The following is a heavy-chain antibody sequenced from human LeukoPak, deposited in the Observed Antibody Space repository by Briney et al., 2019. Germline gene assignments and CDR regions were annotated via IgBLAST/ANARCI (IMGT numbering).Heavy chain of an antibody. CDR1: GYTFISYY. CDR3: ARVIARRNLLDY. V-gene: IGHV1-46*01. CDR2: INPSGGST. D-gene: IGHD1-14*01. Sequence: ASVKVSCKASGYTFISYYMHWVRQAPGQGLEWMGIINPSGGSTSYAQKFQGRVTMTRDTSTSTVYMELSSLRSEDTAVYYCARVIARRNLLDYWGQGTLVTVSS. J-gene: IGHJ4*02.